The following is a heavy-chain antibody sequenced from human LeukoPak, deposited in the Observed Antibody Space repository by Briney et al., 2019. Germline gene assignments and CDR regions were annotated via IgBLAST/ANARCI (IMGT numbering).Heavy chain of an antibody. CDR1: GFTFSTYW. D-gene: IGHD3-10*01. CDR2: ISSDGSTT. Sequence: GGSLGLSCAASGFTFSTYWMHWVRQAPGKGLVWVSRISSDGSTTSYADSVKGRFTISRDNAKNTLYLQMNSLRAEDTAVYYCARRMRGFGELFDYWGQGTLVTVSS. CDR3: ARRMRGFGELFDY. V-gene: IGHV3-74*01. J-gene: IGHJ4*02.